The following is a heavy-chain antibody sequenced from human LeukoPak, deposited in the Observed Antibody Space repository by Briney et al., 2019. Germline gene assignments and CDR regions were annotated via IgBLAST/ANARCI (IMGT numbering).Heavy chain of an antibody. CDR2: ISGSGGST. Sequence: PGGSLRLSCAASGFTFNSYAMSWVRQAPGKGLEWVSAISGSGGSTYYADSVKGRFTISRDNSKNTLYLQMNSLRAEDTAVYYCAKSGGWYDYYYYYMDVWGKGTTVTVSS. J-gene: IGHJ6*03. D-gene: IGHD6-19*01. CDR1: GFTFNSYA. V-gene: IGHV3-23*01. CDR3: AKSGGWYDYYYYYMDV.